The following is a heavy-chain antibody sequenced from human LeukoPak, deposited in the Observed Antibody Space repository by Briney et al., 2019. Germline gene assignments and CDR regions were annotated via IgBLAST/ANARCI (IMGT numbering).Heavy chain of an antibody. J-gene: IGHJ4*02. V-gene: IGHV1-46*01. Sequence: ASVKVSCKASGYTFTGYYMHWVRQAPGQGLEWMGIINPSGGSTSYAQKFQGRVTMTRDTSTSTVYMELSSLRSEDTAVYYCAREHAGLYFDYWGQGTLVTVSS. CDR2: INPSGGST. CDR1: GYTFTGYY. CDR3: AREHAGLYFDY.